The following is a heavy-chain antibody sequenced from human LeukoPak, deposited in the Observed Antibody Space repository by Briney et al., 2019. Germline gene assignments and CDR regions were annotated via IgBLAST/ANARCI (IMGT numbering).Heavy chain of an antibody. V-gene: IGHV3-23*01. J-gene: IGHJ3*02. CDR3: AKSLFTSATGTGRAFHI. Sequence: QTGGSLRLSCAASGFTFSKFPMGWVRHAPGRGLEWVSAISASGDVTFYADSLRGRFTISRDNSKSTLYLQMNGLRAEDTAIFYCAKSLFTSATGTGRAFHIWGQGTRVTLSS. CDR2: ISASGDVT. CDR1: GFTFSKFP. D-gene: IGHD1-1*01.